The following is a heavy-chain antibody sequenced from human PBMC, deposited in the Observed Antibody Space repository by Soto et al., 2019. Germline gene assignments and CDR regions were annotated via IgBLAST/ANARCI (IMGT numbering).Heavy chain of an antibody. V-gene: IGHV2-5*02. CDR1: GFSLSTSGVG. CDR2: IYWDDDN. J-gene: IGHJ3*02. Sequence: QITLKESGPTLVKPTQTLTLTCTFCGFSLSTSGVGVGWIRQPPGKALEWLALIYWDDDNHYSPSLKSRLTITKDTSKNQVVLTKANVDPMDTATSYCARLMVRGVIGAFDIWGQGTMVTVSS. D-gene: IGHD3-10*01. CDR3: ARLMVRGVIGAFDI.